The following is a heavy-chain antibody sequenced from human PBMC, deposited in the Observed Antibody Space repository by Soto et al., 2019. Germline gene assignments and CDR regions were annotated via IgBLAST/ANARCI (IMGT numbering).Heavy chain of an antibody. CDR2: ISWNSGSI. J-gene: IGHJ4*02. CDR3: AKAPGYTTGTGNFDY. CDR1: GFTFDDYA. Sequence: SLRLSCAASGFTFDDYAMHWVRQAPGKGLEWVSGISWNSGSIGYADSVKGRFTISRDNAKNSLYLQMNSLRAEDTALYYCAKAPGYTTGTGNFDYWGQGTPVTVSS. V-gene: IGHV3-9*01. D-gene: IGHD1-1*01.